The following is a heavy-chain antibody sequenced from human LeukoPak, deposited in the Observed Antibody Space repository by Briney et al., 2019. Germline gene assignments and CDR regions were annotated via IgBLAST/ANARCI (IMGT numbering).Heavy chain of an antibody. J-gene: IGHJ4*02. D-gene: IGHD3-3*01. Sequence: GSSLRLSCVVSGFTFTNYGMHRVRQAPGKGLDWVASIAYDGSNENYAESVKGRFTISRDNSKDTLYLQLNSLRAEDTAVYYCARPSGSVTIFGVVDYFDHWGQGSLVTVSS. CDR3: ARPSGSVTIFGVVDYFDH. CDR2: IAYDGSNE. CDR1: GFTFTNYG. V-gene: IGHV3-30*04.